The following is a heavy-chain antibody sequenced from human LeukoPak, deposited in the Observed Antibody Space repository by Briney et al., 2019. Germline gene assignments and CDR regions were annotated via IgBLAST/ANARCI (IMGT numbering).Heavy chain of an antibody. CDR3: ARDAVLGATEDRFDY. J-gene: IGHJ4*02. D-gene: IGHD1-26*01. CDR1: GGTFSSYA. CDR2: IIPILGIA. Sequence: SVKVSCKASGGTFSSYAISWVRQAPGLGLEWMGRIIPILGIANYAQKFQGRVTITADKSTSTAYMELSSLRSEDTAVYYCARDAVLGATEDRFDYWGQGTLVTVSS. V-gene: IGHV1-69*04.